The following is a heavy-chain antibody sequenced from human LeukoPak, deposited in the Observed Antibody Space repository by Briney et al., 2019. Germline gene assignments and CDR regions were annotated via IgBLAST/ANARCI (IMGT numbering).Heavy chain of an antibody. CDR1: GYTFTGYY. V-gene: IGHV1-2*02. J-gene: IGHJ4*02. CDR3: AGPAGGYYDSSGYYYGTFDY. D-gene: IGHD3-22*01. Sequence: GASVKVSCKASGYTFTGYYMHWVRQAPGQGLEWMGWINPNSGGTNYAQKFQGRVTMTRDTSISTAYMELSRLRSDDTAVYYCAGPAGGYYDSSGYYYGTFDYWGQGTLVTVSS. CDR2: INPNSGGT.